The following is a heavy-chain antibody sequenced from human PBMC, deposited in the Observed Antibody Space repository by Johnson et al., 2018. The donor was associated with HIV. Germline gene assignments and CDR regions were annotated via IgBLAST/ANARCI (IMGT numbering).Heavy chain of an antibody. J-gene: IGHJ3*01. V-gene: IGHV3-66*01. CDR3: ARDWDYYDASGYYYANMVDAFDV. D-gene: IGHD3-22*01. CDR2: IYSGGTT. CDR1: GFTFSDAC. Sequence: EVQLVESGGGLVQPGGSLRLSCAASGFTFSDACMNWVRQAPGKGLEWVSVIYSGGTTYYADSVKGRFTISRDNSKNTLYLQMNDLRAEDTALYYCARDWDYYDASGYYYANMVDAFDVWGQGTMVTVSS.